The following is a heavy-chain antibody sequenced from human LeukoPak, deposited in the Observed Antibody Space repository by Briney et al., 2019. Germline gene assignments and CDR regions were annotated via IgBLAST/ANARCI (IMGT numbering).Heavy chain of an antibody. CDR1: GFTFRSYW. Sequence: PGGSLRLSCAASGFTFRSYWMTWVRQAPGKGLEWVGNIKQDGRETNYVDSVKGRFTISGDNAKNSLYLQMNSLRAEDTAVYFCTRDVGPTNYDAFDIWGQGIVVIVSS. J-gene: IGHJ3*02. CDR2: IKQDGRET. CDR3: TRDVGPTNYDAFDI. D-gene: IGHD1-26*01. V-gene: IGHV3-7*03.